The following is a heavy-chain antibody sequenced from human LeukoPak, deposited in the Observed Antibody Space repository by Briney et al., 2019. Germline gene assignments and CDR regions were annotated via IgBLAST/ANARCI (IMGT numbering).Heavy chain of an antibody. J-gene: IGHJ3*02. D-gene: IGHD2-21*02. CDR3: ARDCPSGGDCYDPAYDI. V-gene: IGHV3-66*01. CDR2: IYSGGST. Sequence: GGSLRLSCAASGFTVSSNYMSWVRQAPGKGLEWVSVIYSGGSTYYADSVKGRFTISRDNSKNTLYLQMNSLRAEDTAVYYCARDCPSGGDCYDPAYDIWGQGTMVTVSS. CDR1: GFTVSSNY.